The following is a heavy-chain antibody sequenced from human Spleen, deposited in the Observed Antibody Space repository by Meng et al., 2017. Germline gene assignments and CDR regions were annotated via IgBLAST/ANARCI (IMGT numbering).Heavy chain of an antibody. V-gene: IGHV3-33*01. CDR3: AREPKWEWELFTGRWSYYYYGMDV. CDR1: GFTFSSYG. J-gene: IGHJ6*02. D-gene: IGHD1-26*01. Sequence: SLKISCAASGFTFSSYGMHWVRQAPGKGLEWVAVIWYDGSNKYYADSVKGRFTISRDNSKNTLYLQMNSLRAEDTAVYYCAREPKWEWELFTGRWSYYYYGMDVWGQGTTVTVSS. CDR2: IWYDGSNK.